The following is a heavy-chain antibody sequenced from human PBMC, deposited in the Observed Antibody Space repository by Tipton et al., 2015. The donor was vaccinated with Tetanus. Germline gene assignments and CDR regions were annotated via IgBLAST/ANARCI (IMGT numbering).Heavy chain of an antibody. Sequence: TLSLTCTVSGDSVSGYYWSWIRQPPGKGLEWVGYVYYTGDTNYNPSLKSRVTISMDTSENQISLKMTSVTAADTAVYFCAKSDGAQTSGWYPSLYFDFWGQGTLVTVSS. V-gene: IGHV4-59*02. D-gene: IGHD6-19*01. CDR3: AKSDGAQTSGWYPSLYFDF. J-gene: IGHJ4*02. CDR1: GDSVSGYY. CDR2: VYYTGDT.